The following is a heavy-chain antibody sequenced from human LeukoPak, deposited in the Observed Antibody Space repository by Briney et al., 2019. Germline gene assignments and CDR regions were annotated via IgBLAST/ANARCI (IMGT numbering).Heavy chain of an antibody. CDR1: GFTFSSYW. V-gene: IGHV3-74*01. J-gene: IGHJ3*02. CDR3: ARGSSNLDAFDI. CDR2: INSDGSST. Sequence: PGGSLRLSCAASGFTFSSYWMHWVRQAPGKGLVWVSRINSDGSSTTYADSVNGRFTISRDNAKNTLYLQMNSLRAEDTAVYYCARGSSNLDAFDIWGQGTMVTVSS. D-gene: IGHD6-6*01.